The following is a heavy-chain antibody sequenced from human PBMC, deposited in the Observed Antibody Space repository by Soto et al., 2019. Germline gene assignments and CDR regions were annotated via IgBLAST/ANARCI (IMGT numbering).Heavy chain of an antibody. CDR2: ISSSSSYI. Sequence: EVQLVESGGGLVKPGGSLRLSCAASGFTFSSYSMNWVRQAPGKGLEWVSSISSSSSYIYYADSVKGRFTISRDNAKNSLYLQMNSLRAEDTAVYYCARDLRISTRTPGYWGQGTLVTVSS. V-gene: IGHV3-21*01. CDR3: ARDLRISTRTPGY. D-gene: IGHD2-2*01. CDR1: GFTFSSYS. J-gene: IGHJ4*02.